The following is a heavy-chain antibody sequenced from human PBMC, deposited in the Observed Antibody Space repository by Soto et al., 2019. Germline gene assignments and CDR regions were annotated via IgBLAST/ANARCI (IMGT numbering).Heavy chain of an antibody. V-gene: IGHV4-31*03. CDR3: ARGGTRAYFHH. Sequence: QVQLQESGPGLVKPSQTLSLTCTVSGGSISSGGYYWSWIRQHPGKGLEWIRSIYDSGSTYYNPSLKSRVTISVDASKNQLSLKLASVTAADTAMYYCARGGTRAYFHHWGQGTLVTVSS. J-gene: IGHJ1*01. D-gene: IGHD1-1*01. CDR2: IYDSGST. CDR1: GGSISSGGYY.